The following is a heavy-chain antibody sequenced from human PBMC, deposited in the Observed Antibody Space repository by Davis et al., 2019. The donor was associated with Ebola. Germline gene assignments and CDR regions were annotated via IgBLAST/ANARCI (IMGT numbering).Heavy chain of an antibody. Sequence: GESLKTPCAASGFTFSSYWMSWVRQAPGKGLEWVANIKQDGSEKYYVDSVKGRFTISRDNAKNSLYLQMNSLRAEDTAVYYCASYSYTIFGVVTGDAFDIWGQGTMVTVSS. J-gene: IGHJ3*02. CDR1: GFTFSSYW. CDR2: IKQDGSEK. D-gene: IGHD3-3*01. CDR3: ASYSYTIFGVVTGDAFDI. V-gene: IGHV3-7*03.